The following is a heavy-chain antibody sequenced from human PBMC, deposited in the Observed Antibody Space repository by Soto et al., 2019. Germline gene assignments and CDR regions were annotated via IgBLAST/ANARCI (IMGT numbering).Heavy chain of an antibody. V-gene: IGHV4-59*01. CDR2: IQYSGDT. CDR1: GGSIYAYY. Sequence: KTSETLSLTCNVSGGSIYAYYWSWIRQPPGSALEWIGYIQYSGDTNYNSSLKSRVTISVDRSRNRFSLKLTSVTAADTAFYYCARHDYADRTFDLWGQGTKVTVSS. CDR3: ARHDYADRTFDL. D-gene: IGHD5-12*01. J-gene: IGHJ3*01.